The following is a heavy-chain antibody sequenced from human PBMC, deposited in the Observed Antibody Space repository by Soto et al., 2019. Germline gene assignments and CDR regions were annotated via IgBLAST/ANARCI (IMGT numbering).Heavy chain of an antibody. CDR3: ASDSGYGAGNYVNHYIDD. J-gene: IGHJ4*01. Sequence: GSLRLSCAASGFNFHWYWMSWVRQAPGKGLEWLATIKTDASEKKYVDSVKGRFTMSRDNAKNSVYLQMDSLRTEDTAVYYCASDSGYGAGNYVNHYIDDWGHGTLVSVAS. D-gene: IGHD3-10*01. CDR2: IKTDASEK. CDR1: GFNFHWYW. V-gene: IGHV3-7*01.